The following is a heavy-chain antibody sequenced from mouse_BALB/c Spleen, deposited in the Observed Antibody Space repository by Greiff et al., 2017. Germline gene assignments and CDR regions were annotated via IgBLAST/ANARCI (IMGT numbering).Heavy chain of an antibody. CDR3: ARGGGGYLDY. CDR2: ISSGGST. J-gene: IGHJ2*01. D-gene: IGHD1-1*02. CDR1: GFTFSSYA. Sequence: EVKVVESGGGLVKPGGSLKLSCAASGFTFSSYAMSWVRQTPEKRLEWVASISSGGSTYYPDSVKGRFTISRDNARNILYLQMSSLRSEDTAMYYCARGGGGYLDYWGQGTTLTVSS. V-gene: IGHV5-6-5*01.